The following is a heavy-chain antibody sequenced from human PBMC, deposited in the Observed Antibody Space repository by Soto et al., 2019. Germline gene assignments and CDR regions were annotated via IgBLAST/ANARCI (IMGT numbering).Heavy chain of an antibody. D-gene: IGHD2-15*01. CDR3: ARDECSGGSCYYARHWFDP. CDR2: IYHSGST. J-gene: IGHJ5*02. V-gene: IGHV4-4*02. Sequence: QVQLQESGPGLVKPSGTLSLTCAVSGGSISSSNWWSWVRQPPGKGLEWIGEIYHSGSTNYNPSLKSRVTISVDKSKNQFSLKLSSVTAADTAVYYCARDECSGGSCYYARHWFDPWGQGTLVTVSS. CDR1: GGSISSSNW.